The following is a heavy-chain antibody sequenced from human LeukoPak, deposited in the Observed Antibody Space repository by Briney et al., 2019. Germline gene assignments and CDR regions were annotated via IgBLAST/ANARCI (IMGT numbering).Heavy chain of an antibody. D-gene: IGHD1-26*01. CDR1: GFTFSSYA. V-gene: IGHV3-30-3*01. J-gene: IGHJ4*02. Sequence: PGRSLRLSCAASGFTFSSYAMRWVRQAPGKGLEWVAVISYDGSNKYYADSAKGRFTISRDNSKNTLYLQMNSLRAEDTAVYYCARHSGSYSGGFDYWGQGTLVTVSS. CDR2: ISYDGSNK. CDR3: ARHSGSYSGGFDY.